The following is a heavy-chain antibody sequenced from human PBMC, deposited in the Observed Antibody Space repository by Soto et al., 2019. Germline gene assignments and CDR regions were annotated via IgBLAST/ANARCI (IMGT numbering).Heavy chain of an antibody. CDR3: ARLIEGYPPHNYFDP. D-gene: IGHD3-22*01. J-gene: IGHJ5*02. V-gene: IGHV4-39*01. CDR1: GGSVNSPNYY. CDR2: IYNSATT. Sequence: SETLSLTCTVSGGSVNSPNYYWGWIRQPPGKGLEWIGSIYNSATTYYNPSLKTRVTISADTSRNQFSLNLRSVTAADTAVYYCARLIEGYPPHNYFDPWGQGTLVTVSS.